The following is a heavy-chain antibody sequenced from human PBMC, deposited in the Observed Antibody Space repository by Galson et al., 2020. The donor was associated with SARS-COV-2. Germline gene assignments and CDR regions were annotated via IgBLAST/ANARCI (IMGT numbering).Heavy chain of an antibody. V-gene: IGHV4-39*07. CDR1: GGSISGNDNY. D-gene: IGHD3-10*01. CDR2: AFYSGTT. CDR3: ARMSYYGSGSYWSGDF. J-gene: IGHJ4*02. Sequence: ASETLSLTCSVFGGSISGNDNYWGWIRQPPGKGLEWIGTAFYSGTTYYNPSLASRVTISVDTSNNQFSLKLTSVTAADTAVYYCARMSYYGSGSYWSGDFWGQGTLVTVSS.